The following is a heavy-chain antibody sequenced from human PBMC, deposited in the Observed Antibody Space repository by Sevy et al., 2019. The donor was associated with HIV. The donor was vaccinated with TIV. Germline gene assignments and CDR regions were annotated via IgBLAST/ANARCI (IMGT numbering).Heavy chain of an antibody. J-gene: IGHJ5*01. CDR3: TRVRGLLGWFDS. Sequence: GSLRLSCAASGFTFSDYTIHWVHQAPGKGLEWVSVISYDGSRTSYADSVKGRFTISRDNSKNTLFLQMNSLRAEDTAVYYCTRVRGLLGWFDSWGQGTLVTVSS. V-gene: IGHV3-30*04. CDR2: ISYDGSRT. CDR1: GFTFSDYT. D-gene: IGHD3-10*01.